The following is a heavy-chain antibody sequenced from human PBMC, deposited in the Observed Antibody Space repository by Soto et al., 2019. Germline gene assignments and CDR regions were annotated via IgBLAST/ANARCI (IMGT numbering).Heavy chain of an antibody. CDR2: ISAYSGST. D-gene: IGHD6-13*01. V-gene: IGHV1-18*01. CDR1: GYTFTTYG. J-gene: IGHJ4*02. CDR3: ARDFTKSSSWPYYFDY. Sequence: QVQLVQSGAEVKKPGASVKVSCKASGYTFTTYGISWLRQAPGQVLEWMGWISAYSGSTKFAQKLQCGVTMTTDTSTTTAYMELRSLTSDDTAVYYCARDFTKSSSWPYYFDYWGQGTLVTVSS.